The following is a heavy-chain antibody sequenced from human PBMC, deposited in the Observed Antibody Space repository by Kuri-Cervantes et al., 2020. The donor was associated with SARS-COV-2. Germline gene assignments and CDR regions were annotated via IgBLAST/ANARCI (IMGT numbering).Heavy chain of an antibody. CDR2: VRGKANNYAT. D-gene: IGHD3-3*01. J-gene: IGHJ6*03. V-gene: IGHV3-73*01. CDR1: GFLFSASA. Sequence: GESLKISCEVSGFLFSASAIHWVRQGSGKGLEWVGRVRGKANNYATAYAASVKGRFTISRDDSKSIAYLQMNSLKTEDTAVYYCTREGFPYYYYMDVWGKGTTVTVSS. CDR3: TREGFPYYYYMDV.